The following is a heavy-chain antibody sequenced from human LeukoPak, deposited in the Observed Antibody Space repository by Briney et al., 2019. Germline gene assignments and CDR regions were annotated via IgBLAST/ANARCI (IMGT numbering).Heavy chain of an antibody. J-gene: IGHJ4*02. V-gene: IGHV1-3*01. CDR3: ANPRYDSSGYYYVD. CDR2: INGGSGNT. Sequence: RASVKVSCKASGYTFTDYTMHWLRQAPRQRLDWMGWINGGSGNTKYSPEFQGRVTITRDTSASTAYMELSSLRSEDTAVYYCANPRYDSSGYYYVDWGQGTLVTVSS. D-gene: IGHD3-22*01. CDR1: GYTFTDYT.